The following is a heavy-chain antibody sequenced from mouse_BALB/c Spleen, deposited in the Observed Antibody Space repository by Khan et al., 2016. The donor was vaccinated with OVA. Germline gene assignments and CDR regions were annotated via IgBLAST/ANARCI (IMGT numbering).Heavy chain of an antibody. J-gene: IGHJ4*01. V-gene: IGHV1-7*01. Sequence: QVQLKQSGAELAKPGASVKMSCKASGYTFTSYWMHWVKQRPGQGLEWIGYINPSTGYTEYNQKFKDKATLTADKSYSTAYMQLSSLTSEDSAVYYCASYYGSSYYYAMDYCGQEPSVTISS. CDR2: INPSTGYT. CDR1: GYTFTSYW. D-gene: IGHD1-1*01. CDR3: ASYYGSSYYYAMDY.